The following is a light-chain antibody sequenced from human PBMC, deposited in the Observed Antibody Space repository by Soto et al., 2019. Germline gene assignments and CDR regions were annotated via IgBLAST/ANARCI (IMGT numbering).Light chain of an antibody. J-gene: IGLJ3*02. CDR3: QTWATVPDWV. Sequence: QPVLTQSPSASASLGDSVKLTCTLSSGHSTYAIAWHQQQPEKGPRYLMKLDSDGSHSKGDGIPDRFSGSSSGAERYLTISSLQSEDEADYYCQTWATVPDWVFGGGTKLTVL. CDR2: LDSDGSH. CDR1: SGHSTYA. V-gene: IGLV4-69*01.